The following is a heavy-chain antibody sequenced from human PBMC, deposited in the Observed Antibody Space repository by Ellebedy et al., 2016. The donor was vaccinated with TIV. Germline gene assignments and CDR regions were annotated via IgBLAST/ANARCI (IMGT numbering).Heavy chain of an antibody. V-gene: IGHV3-11*01. CDR1: GFTFSGYY. CDR2: ISYSGDLM. J-gene: IGHJ4*02. D-gene: IGHD6-25*01. Sequence: PGGSLRLSCAAAGFTFSGYYMSWFRQAPGKGPEWVSYISYSGDLMYYADSVKGRFTTSRDNAENSLYLQMNSLRAEDTAVYYCARLGVIAAVVASDYWGQGTLVIVSS. CDR3: ARLGVIAAVVASDY.